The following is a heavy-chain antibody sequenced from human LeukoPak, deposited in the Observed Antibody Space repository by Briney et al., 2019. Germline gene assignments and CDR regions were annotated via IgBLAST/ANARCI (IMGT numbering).Heavy chain of an antibody. D-gene: IGHD1-26*01. CDR2: INAGNGNT. J-gene: IGHJ4*02. Sequence: GASVKISCKASGYTFTSYAMHWVRQAPGQRLEWMGWINAGNGNTKYSQKFQGRVTITRDTSASTAYMELSSLRSEDTAVYYCARVGISGSYSFDYWGQGTLVTVSS. CDR3: ARVGISGSYSFDY. CDR1: GYTFTSYA. V-gene: IGHV1-3*01.